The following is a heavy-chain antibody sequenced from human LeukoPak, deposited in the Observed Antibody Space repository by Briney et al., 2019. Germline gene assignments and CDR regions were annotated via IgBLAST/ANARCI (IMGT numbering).Heavy chain of an antibody. CDR3: AGERGITMVRGYYYYYYMDV. D-gene: IGHD3-10*01. Sequence: SETLSLTCAVYGGSFSGYYWSWIRQPPGKGLEWIGEINHSGSTNYNPSLKSRVTISVDTSKNQFSLKLSSVTAADTAVYYCAGERGITMVRGYYYYYYMDVWGKGTTVTVSS. V-gene: IGHV4-34*01. CDR1: GGSFSGYY. CDR2: INHSGST. J-gene: IGHJ6*03.